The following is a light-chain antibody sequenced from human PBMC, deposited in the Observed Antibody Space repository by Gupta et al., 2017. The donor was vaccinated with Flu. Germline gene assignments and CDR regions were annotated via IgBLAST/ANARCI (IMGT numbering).Light chain of an antibody. CDR2: GAS. CDR3: QQYGNSPLYS. J-gene: IGKJ2*03. CDR1: QSVSSSY. Sequence: DIVLTPSPGTLSLSPGERATLSCRASQSVSSSYLAWYQQKPGQAQRLLSYGASSRATGIPNRFSGSGCGTDFTLTISRREPEDFAVYDCQQYGNSPLYSCGQGTKLEIK. V-gene: IGKV3-20*01.